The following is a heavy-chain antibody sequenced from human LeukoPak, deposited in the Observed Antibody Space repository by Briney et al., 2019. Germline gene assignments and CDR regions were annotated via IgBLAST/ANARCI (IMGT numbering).Heavy chain of an antibody. D-gene: IGHD6-13*01. CDR3: ARDTPYSSSWHV. J-gene: IGHJ4*02. CDR2: IHYTGST. V-gene: IGHV4-59*01. Sequence: SETLSLTCTVSGGSISSYYWSWIRQPPGRGLEWIGYIHYTGSTNYNPSLKSRVTISVDTSKNQFSLEPSSVTAADTAVYYCARDTPYSSSWHVWGQGTLVTVSS. CDR1: GGSISSYY.